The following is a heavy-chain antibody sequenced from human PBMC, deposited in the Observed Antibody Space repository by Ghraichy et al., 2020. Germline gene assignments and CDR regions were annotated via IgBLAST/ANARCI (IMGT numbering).Heavy chain of an antibody. V-gene: IGHV3-48*02. D-gene: IGHD6-13*01. CDR1: GFTFSSYS. J-gene: IGHJ5*02. Sequence: GESLNISCAASGFTFSSYSMNWVRQAPGKGLEWVSYISSSSSTIYYADSVKGRFTISRDNAKNSLYLQMNSLRDEDTAVYYCARDPPQAQQLVPWFDPWGQGTLVTVSS. CDR3: ARDPPQAQQLVPWFDP. CDR2: ISSSSSTI.